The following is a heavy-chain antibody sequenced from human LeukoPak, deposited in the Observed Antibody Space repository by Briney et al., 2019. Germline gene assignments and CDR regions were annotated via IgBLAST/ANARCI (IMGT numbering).Heavy chain of an antibody. J-gene: IGHJ6*03. CDR3: ARVVPYAQGKYYYYYYYMDV. V-gene: IGHV4-59*12. D-gene: IGHD2-2*01. CDR2: IYYSGST. Sequence: PSETLSLTCTVSGGSISSYYWSWIRQPPGKGLEWIGYIYYSGSTNYNPSLKSRVTISVDTSKNQFSLKLSSVTAADTAVYYCARVVPYAQGKYYYYYYYMDVWGKGTTVTVSS. CDR1: GGSISSYY.